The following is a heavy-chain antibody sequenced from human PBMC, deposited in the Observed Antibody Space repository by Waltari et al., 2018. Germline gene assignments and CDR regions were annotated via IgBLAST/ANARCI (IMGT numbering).Heavy chain of an antibody. V-gene: IGHV3-23*04. D-gene: IGHD3-9*01. CDR3: AKRWAIYYFEY. J-gene: IGHJ4*02. CDR2: ITESVDT. CDR1: GLTFKNFS. Sequence: EVQLVESGGGLVQPGVSLSLSCAASGLTFKNFSMSWVRQAPGKGLDGVSIITESVDTFYADSVKGRFATSRDNYKNTLSLQMNSLRAEDTAVYYCAKRWAIYYFEYWGQGNLVTVSS.